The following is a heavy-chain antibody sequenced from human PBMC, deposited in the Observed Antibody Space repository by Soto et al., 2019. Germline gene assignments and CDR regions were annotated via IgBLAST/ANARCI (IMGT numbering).Heavy chain of an antibody. CDR3: ARSKKGSFRQAFHDAFEI. Sequence: GASVKVSCKASGYTFTSYGISWVRQAPGQGLEWMGWISAYNGNTNYAQKLQGRVTMTTDTSTSTAYMELRSLRSDDTAVYYCARSKKGSFRQAFHDAFEIWGQGTMVTVSS. D-gene: IGHD4-4*01. CDR2: ISAYNGNT. J-gene: IGHJ3*02. V-gene: IGHV1-18*01. CDR1: GYTFTSYG.